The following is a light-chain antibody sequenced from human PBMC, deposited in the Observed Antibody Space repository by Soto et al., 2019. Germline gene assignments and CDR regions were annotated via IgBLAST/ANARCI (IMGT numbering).Light chain of an antibody. V-gene: IGLV1-40*01. CDR1: TSNIGAGYD. Sequence: QSVLTQPPSVSGAPGQKVIISCTGSTSNIGAGYDVHWYQQLPGTAPKLLIYSNSNRPSGVPDRLSGSKSGTSASLAITGLQVEDEAGYYCQSYDSSLSAAVFGGGTKLTVL. CDR2: SNS. J-gene: IGLJ3*02. CDR3: QSYDSSLSAAV.